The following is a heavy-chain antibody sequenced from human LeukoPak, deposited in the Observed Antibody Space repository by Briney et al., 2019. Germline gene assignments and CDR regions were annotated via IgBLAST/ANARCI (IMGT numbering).Heavy chain of an antibody. CDR2: INHSGST. CDR3: ARGASRVWYSSSSVRFDP. D-gene: IGHD6-6*01. J-gene: IGHJ5*02. CDR1: GGSFSGYY. V-gene: IGHV4-34*01. Sequence: SETLSLTCAVYGGSFSGYYWSWMRQPPGKGLEWIGEINHSGSTNYNPSLKSRVTISVDTSKNQFSLKLSSVTAADTAVYYCARGASRVWYSSSSVRFDPWGQGTLVTVSS.